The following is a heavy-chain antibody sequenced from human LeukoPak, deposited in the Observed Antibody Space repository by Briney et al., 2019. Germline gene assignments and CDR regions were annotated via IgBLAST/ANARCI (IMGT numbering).Heavy chain of an antibody. V-gene: IGHV4-59*08. J-gene: IGHJ4*02. CDR2: SYDSGIT. Sequence: SETLSLTCTVTGGSIGSYYWSWIRQPPGKGLEGIGCSYDSGITNYNPSLKSRVPISVDTSKNQFSLKLSSVTAADTAVYYCARAMAYYYDSSVGSVGYYFDYWGQATLVTVPS. CDR3: ARAMAYYYDSSVGSVGYYFDY. CDR1: GGSIGSYY. D-gene: IGHD3-22*01.